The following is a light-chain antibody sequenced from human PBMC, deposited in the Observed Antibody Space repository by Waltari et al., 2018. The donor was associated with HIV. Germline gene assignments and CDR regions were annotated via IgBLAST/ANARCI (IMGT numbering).Light chain of an antibody. CDR2: GVT. CDR3: SSYAGSDNLL. V-gene: IGLV2-8*01. CDR1: SSDIGSYDY. Sequence: QSALTQPPSASGSPGQSVTISCTGTSSDIGSYDYVSWYQQRPGKAPKLMIYGVTKRPSGVPDRFSGSKSGNTASLTVSGLQVEDEADYYCSSYAGSDNLLFGGGTELTVL. J-gene: IGLJ2*01.